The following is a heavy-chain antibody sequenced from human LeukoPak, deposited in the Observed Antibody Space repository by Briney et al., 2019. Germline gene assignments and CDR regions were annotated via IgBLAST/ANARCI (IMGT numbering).Heavy chain of an antibody. J-gene: IGHJ6*03. D-gene: IGHD3-9*01. CDR2: SYYSGST. CDR3: ARSPYYDILTGWQYYYYYYMDV. Sequence: PSETLSLTCTVSGGSISSSSYYWGWIRQPPGKGLEWIGSSYYSGSTYYNPSLKSRVTISVDTSKNQFSLKLSSVTAADTAVYYCARSPYYDILTGWQYYYYYYMDVWGKGTTVTISS. CDR1: GGSISSSSYY. V-gene: IGHV4-39*01.